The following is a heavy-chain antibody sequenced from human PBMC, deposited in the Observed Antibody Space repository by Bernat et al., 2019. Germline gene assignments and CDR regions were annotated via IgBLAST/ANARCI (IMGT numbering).Heavy chain of an antibody. Sequence: EVQLVESGGGLVKPGGSLRLSCAASGFSFGSYAMGWVRQAPGRGLECVSGMSGVESRTYYADSVKGRFTISRDNSKNTLYLQMNSLRVEDTAVYYCAKTPMFGAYEYYFDYWGQGTLVTVSS. CDR1: GFSFGSYA. J-gene: IGHJ4*02. D-gene: IGHD5-12*01. V-gene: IGHV3-23*04. CDR2: MSGVESRT. CDR3: AKTPMFGAYEYYFDY.